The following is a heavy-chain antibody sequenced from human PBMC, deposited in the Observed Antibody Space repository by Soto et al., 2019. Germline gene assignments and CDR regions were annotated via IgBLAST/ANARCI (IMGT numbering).Heavy chain of an antibody. Sequence: SGGSLRLSCAASGFTFSSYAMSWVRQAPGKGLEWVSAISGSGGSTYYADSVKGRFTISRDNSKNTLYLQMNSLRAEDTAVYYCAKSLRFLEWLDYWGQGTLVTSPQ. CDR3: AKSLRFLEWLDY. CDR2: ISGSGGST. D-gene: IGHD3-3*01. J-gene: IGHJ4*02. V-gene: IGHV3-23*01. CDR1: GFTFSSYA.